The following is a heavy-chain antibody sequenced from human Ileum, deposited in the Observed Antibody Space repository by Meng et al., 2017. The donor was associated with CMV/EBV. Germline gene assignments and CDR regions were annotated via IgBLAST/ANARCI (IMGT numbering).Heavy chain of an antibody. CDR3: ARDRDIVGATSGFDAFDI. V-gene: IGHV3-21*01. D-gene: IGHD1-26*01. Sequence: GESLKISCAASGFTFSSYSMNWVRQAPGKGLEWVSSISSSSSYIYYADSVKGRFTISRDNAKNSLYLQMNSLRAEDTAVYYCARDRDIVGATSGFDAFDIWGQGTMVTGS. J-gene: IGHJ3*02. CDR2: ISSSSSYI. CDR1: GFTFSSYS.